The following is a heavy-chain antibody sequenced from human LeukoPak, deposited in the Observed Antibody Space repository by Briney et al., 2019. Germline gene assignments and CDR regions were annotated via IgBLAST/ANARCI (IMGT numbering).Heavy chain of an antibody. CDR1: GFTFSSYA. V-gene: IGHV3-23*01. Sequence: GGSLRVSCAASGFTFSSYATSWVCQAPGKGLEWLSAIRGTGINTYYADSVKGRFTISRDNSKNTLFLQMNSLRAEDTAVYYCAKDLMPAAPTRSDFWGQGTPVTVSS. D-gene: IGHD2-8*01. J-gene: IGHJ4*01. CDR2: IRGTGINT. CDR3: AKDLMPAAPTRSDF.